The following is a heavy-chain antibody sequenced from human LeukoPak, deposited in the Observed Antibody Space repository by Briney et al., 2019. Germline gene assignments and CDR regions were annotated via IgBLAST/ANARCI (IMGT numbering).Heavy chain of an antibody. V-gene: IGHV3-21*01. CDR3: ARDRWPTGQQLNALDI. D-gene: IGHD6-13*01. CDR1: GFAFSSYS. J-gene: IGHJ3*02. CDR2: ISSSSSYI. Sequence: QTGGSLRLSCAASGFAFSSYSMNWVRQAPGKGLEWVSSISSSSSYIYYADSVKGRFTISRDNAKNSLYLQMNSLRAEDTAVYYCARDRWPTGQQLNALDIWGQGTMVTVSS.